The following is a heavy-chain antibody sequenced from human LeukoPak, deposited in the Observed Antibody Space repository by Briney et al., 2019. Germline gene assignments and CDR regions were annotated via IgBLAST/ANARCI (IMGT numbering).Heavy chain of an antibody. CDR1: GFTFSSYS. J-gene: IGHJ4*02. V-gene: IGHV3-21*01. CDR2: ISSSSSYI. CDR3: AGQTTVTTRYFDY. Sequence: PGGSLRLTCAASGFTFSSYSMNWVHQAPGKGLEWVSSISSSSSYIYYADSVKGRFTISRDNAKNSLYLQMNSLRAEDTAVYYCAGQTTVTTRYFDYWGQGTLVTVSS. D-gene: IGHD4-17*01.